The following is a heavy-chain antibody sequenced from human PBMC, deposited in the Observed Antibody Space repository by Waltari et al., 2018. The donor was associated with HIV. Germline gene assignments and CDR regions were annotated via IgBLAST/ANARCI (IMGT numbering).Heavy chain of an antibody. Sequence: QVHVVEPGGAVVQPGGSLRRSLTASGVTANTSYIHWVRPAPGRGLEWVAGVRYDGSHEYYGDAVKGRFTISRDNSKNAIFLEMTVLRLEDTANYHCAKDGAPGRDAVFDTWGQGTLVTV. CDR1: GVTANTSY. V-gene: IGHV3-30*18. J-gene: IGHJ4*03. CDR3: AKDGAPGRDAVFDT. D-gene: IGHD1-26*01. CDR2: VRYDGSHE.